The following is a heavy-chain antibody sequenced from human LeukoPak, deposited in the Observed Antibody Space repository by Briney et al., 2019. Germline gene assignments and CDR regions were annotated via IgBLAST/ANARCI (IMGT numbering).Heavy chain of an antibody. Sequence: GGSLRLSCAASGLSFSTFGMHWVRQAPGKGLEWVAFISYDGGDKYFANSVKGRFTIFRDNSRNTLYLQMNSVRGEDTAMYYFAKNYCSSTSCYSYYMDVWGKGTTVTVSS. CDR1: GLSFSTFG. CDR3: AKNYCSSTSCYSYYMDV. V-gene: IGHV3-30*02. CDR2: ISYDGGDK. J-gene: IGHJ6*03. D-gene: IGHD2-2*02.